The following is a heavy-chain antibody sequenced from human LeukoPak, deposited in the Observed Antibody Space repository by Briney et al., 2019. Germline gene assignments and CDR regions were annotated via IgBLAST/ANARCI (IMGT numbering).Heavy chain of an antibody. CDR3: AELGITMIGGV. V-gene: IGHV3-48*04. J-gene: IGHJ6*04. Sequence: PGESLRLSCAASAFAFNYYNMDWVRQTPGKGLEWVSYISSSGSTIYYADSVKGRFTISRDNAKNSLYLQVNSLRAEDTAVYYCAELGITMIGGVWGKGTTVTISS. CDR2: ISSSGSTI. CDR1: AFAFNYYN. D-gene: IGHD3-10*02.